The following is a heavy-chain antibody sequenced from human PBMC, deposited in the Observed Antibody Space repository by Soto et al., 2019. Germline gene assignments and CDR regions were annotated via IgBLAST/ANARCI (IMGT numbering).Heavy chain of an antibody. CDR1: GFTFSSYS. CDR2: ISSSSSYI. V-gene: IGHV3-21*01. Sequence: GGSLRLSCAASGFTFSSYSMNWVRQAPGKGLEWVSSISSSSSYIYYADSVKGRFTISRDNAKNSLYLQMNSLRAEDTAVYYCARPYSSGWYDPYFDYWGQGTLVTVSS. J-gene: IGHJ4*02. CDR3: ARPYSSGWYDPYFDY. D-gene: IGHD6-19*01.